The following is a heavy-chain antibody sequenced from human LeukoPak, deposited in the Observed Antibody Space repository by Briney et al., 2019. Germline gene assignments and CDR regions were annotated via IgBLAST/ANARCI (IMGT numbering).Heavy chain of an antibody. CDR1: GFTFNSYA. V-gene: IGHV3-23*01. Sequence: GGSLRLSCAASGFTFNSYAMSWVRQAPGKGLEWVSAISGSGGSTYYADSVKGRFTISRDNSKNTLYLQMNSLRAEDTAVYYCAKDLSGSSSLSGYWGQGTLVTVCS. CDR2: ISGSGGST. D-gene: IGHD6-6*01. CDR3: AKDLSGSSSLSGY. J-gene: IGHJ4*02.